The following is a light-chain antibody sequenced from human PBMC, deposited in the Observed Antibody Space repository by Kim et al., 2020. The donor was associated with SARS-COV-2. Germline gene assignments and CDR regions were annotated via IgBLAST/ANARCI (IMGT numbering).Light chain of an antibody. Sequence: QSALTQPASVSGSPGQSITISCTGTSSDVGSYNLVSWYQQHPGKAPKLMIYEVTKRPAGVSNRFSASKSSNTASLTISGLQAEDEADYYCCSYAGSSTLVFGGGTQLTVL. J-gene: IGLJ3*02. CDR1: SSDVGSYNL. CDR2: EVT. CDR3: CSYAGSSTLV. V-gene: IGLV2-23*02.